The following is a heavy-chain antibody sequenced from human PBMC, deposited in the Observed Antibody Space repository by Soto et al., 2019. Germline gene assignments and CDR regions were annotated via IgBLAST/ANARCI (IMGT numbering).Heavy chain of an antibody. J-gene: IGHJ4*02. CDR1: GFTFSSYA. V-gene: IGHV3-23*01. CDR3: AKGRSRYYYDSSGYRISAPPLVFDY. Sequence: GGSLGLSCAASGFTFSSYAMSWVRQAPGKGLEWVSAISGSGGSTYYADSVKGRFTISRDNSKNTLYLQMNSLRAEDTAVYYCAKGRSRYYYDSSGYRISAPPLVFDYWGQGTLVTSPQ. D-gene: IGHD3-22*01. CDR2: ISGSGGST.